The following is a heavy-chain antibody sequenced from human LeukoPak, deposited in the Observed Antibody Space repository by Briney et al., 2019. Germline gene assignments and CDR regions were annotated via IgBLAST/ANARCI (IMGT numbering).Heavy chain of an antibody. CDR1: GFTFDDYA. CDR3: AKETGYFDY. Sequence: GRSLRLSCAASGFTFDDYAMHWVRQAPGKGLEWVSGISWNSGSIGYADSVKGRFTISRDNAKNSLYLQMHSLRAEDTAVYYCAKETGYFDYWGQGTLVTVSS. CDR2: ISWNSGSI. V-gene: IGHV3-9*01. J-gene: IGHJ4*02.